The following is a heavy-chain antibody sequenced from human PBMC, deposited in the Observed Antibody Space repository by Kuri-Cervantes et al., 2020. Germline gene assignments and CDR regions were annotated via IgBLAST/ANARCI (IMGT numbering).Heavy chain of an antibody. Sequence: GGSLRLSCAASGFAFSSYAMSWVRQAPGKGLEWVAVISYDGSNKYYADSVKGRFTISRDNSKNTLYLQMNSLRAEDTAVYYCARDSYCSSTSCYDYYYYGMDVWGQGTTVPSP. CDR2: ISYDGSNK. J-gene: IGHJ6*02. CDR3: ARDSYCSSTSCYDYYYYGMDV. D-gene: IGHD2-2*01. V-gene: IGHV3-30-3*01. CDR1: GFAFSSYA.